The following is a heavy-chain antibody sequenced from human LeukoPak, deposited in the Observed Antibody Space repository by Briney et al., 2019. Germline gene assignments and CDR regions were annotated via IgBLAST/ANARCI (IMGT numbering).Heavy chain of an antibody. CDR2: IYTSGST. D-gene: IGHD6-13*01. V-gene: IGHV4-4*07. J-gene: IGHJ4*02. CDR3: ARDPSSRSSSWPY. Sequence: PSETLSLTCTVSGGSIRSYYWSWIRQPAGKGREWIGRIYTSGSTNYNPSLKSRVTMSVDTSKNQFSLKLSSVTAADTAVYYCARDPSSRSSSWPYWGQGTLVTVSS. CDR1: GGSIRSYY.